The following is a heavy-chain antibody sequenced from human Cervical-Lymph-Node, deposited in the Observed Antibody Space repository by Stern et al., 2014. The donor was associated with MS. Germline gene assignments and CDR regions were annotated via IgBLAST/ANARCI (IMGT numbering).Heavy chain of an antibody. D-gene: IGHD5-24*01. CDR1: GYTFTGHY. CDR3: ARGIPRMASVLSPFMYSFES. J-gene: IGHJ4*02. Sequence: VQLVESGAEVKKPGASVKVSCKSSGYTFTGHYLHWVRQAPGQGLEWVGWIDPYSGGTNHAPTFQGSVPITSDPSIDTAYMELSSLTSDDTAVYYCARGIPRMASVLSPFMYSFESWGQGTQITVSS. CDR2: IDPYSGGT. V-gene: IGHV1-2*02.